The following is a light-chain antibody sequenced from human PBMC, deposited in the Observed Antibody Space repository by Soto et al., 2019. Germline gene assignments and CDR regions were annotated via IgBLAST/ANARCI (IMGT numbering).Light chain of an antibody. J-gene: IGKJ1*01. CDR2: GGS. Sequence: EIVLTQSPGTVSLSPGERATLSCRASQSVGSRRLAWYQQKPGQAPRVLIYGGSNRATGIPDRFSGSGSGTDFTLTISRLEPEDFAVYYCQQYYSSRTFGQGTKVEMK. V-gene: IGKV3-20*01. CDR1: QSVGSRR. CDR3: QQYYSSRT.